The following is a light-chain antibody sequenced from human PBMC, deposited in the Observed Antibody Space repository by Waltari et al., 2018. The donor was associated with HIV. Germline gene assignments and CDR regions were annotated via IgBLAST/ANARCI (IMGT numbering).Light chain of an antibody. J-gene: IGLJ3*02. CDR1: SSNIGSNY. CDR2: GNN. CDR3: AAWDDTLSGRV. Sequence: QSVLTQPPSASGTPGQRVTISCSGSSSNIGSNYIYWYQQLPGTAPKLLNYGNNQRPSGGPDRFSCSKSGTSASLSISGLRSEDEADYYCAAWDDTLSGRVFGGGTKLTVL. V-gene: IGLV1-47*01.